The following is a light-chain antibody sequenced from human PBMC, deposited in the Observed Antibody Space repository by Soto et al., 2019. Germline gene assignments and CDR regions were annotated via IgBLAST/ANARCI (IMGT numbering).Light chain of an antibody. CDR1: QSINRG. CDR2: DAS. J-gene: IGKJ1*01. V-gene: IGKV1-5*01. Sequence: DIQMTQSPSTLSASVGDRVTITCRAGQSINRGLAWYQQKPGKAPKVLIYDASSLESGVQSRFSGSGSGTEFTLTISSLQPDDFATYYCQQYSSFKTVGQGTKVEIK. CDR3: QQYSSFKT.